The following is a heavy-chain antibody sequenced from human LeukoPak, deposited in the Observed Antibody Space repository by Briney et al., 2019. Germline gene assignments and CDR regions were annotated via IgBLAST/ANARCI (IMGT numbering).Heavy chain of an antibody. CDR1: GYTFSDYG. CDR3: TRGTHWFHP. J-gene: IGHJ5*01. CDR2: ISADNSNT. Sequence: GASVKVSCTASGYTFSDYGITWVRQAPGQGLEWMGRISADNSNTNYAQSLRGRLTMTADTSANTAYMELRSLRSEDTAVYYCTRGTHWFHPWGQGTLVTVSS. V-gene: IGHV1-18*01.